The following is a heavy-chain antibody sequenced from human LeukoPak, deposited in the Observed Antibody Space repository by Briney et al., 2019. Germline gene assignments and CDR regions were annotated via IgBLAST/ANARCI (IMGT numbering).Heavy chain of an antibody. D-gene: IGHD5-12*01. CDR1: GFTYDDYA. CDR3: AKDRGSSGYDDAFDM. Sequence: GGSLRLSCAASGFTYDDYAMHWVRQVPGKSLEWVSLISWNSRTISYADSVKGRFSISRDNAKNSLYLQMNSLRTEDTAVYYCAKDRGSSGYDDAFDMWGQGTMVTVSS. V-gene: IGHV3-9*01. CDR2: ISWNSRTI. J-gene: IGHJ3*02.